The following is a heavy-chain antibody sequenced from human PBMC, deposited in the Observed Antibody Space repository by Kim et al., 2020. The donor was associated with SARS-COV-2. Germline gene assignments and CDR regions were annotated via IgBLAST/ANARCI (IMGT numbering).Heavy chain of an antibody. J-gene: IGHJ5*02. CDR3: AKERCSGGSCYFAENWFDP. Sequence: GGSLRLSCAASGFTFSSYAMSWVRQAPGKGLEWVSAISGSGGSTYYADSVKGRFTISRDNSKNTLYLQMNSLRAEDTAVYYCAKERCSGGSCYFAENWFDPWGQGTLVTVSS. CDR1: GFTFSSYA. CDR2: ISGSGGST. D-gene: IGHD2-15*01. V-gene: IGHV3-23*01.